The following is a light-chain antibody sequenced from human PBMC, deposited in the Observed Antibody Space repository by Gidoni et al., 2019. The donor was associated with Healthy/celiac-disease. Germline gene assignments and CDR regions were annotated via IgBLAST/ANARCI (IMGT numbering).Light chain of an antibody. V-gene: IGKV3-11*01. J-gene: IGKJ1*01. Sequence: EIVLTQSPATLSLSPGERATLSCRASQSVSSYLAWYQQKPGQAPRLLIYDASNRATGIPARFSGSGSGTDFTLTISSLEPEDFAVYYCQQRGNWPPWTFXXXTKVEIK. CDR1: QSVSSY. CDR2: DAS. CDR3: QQRGNWPPWT.